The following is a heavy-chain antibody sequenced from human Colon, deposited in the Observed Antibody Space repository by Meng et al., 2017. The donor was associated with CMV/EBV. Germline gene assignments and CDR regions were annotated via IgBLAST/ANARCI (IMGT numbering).Heavy chain of an antibody. CDR2: IKPDGSEQ. J-gene: IGHJ6*02. V-gene: IGHV3-7*01. CDR1: GFMFSYYW. CDR3: ARDKKLELRGYYYYGMDV. D-gene: IGHD1-7*01. Sequence: GESLKISCEGSGFMFSYYWMTWVRQAPGKGLEWVANIKPDGSEQYYVDSVKGRFTISRDNAKNSLYLQMNSLRAEDTAVYYRARDKKLELRGYYYYGMDVWGQGTTVTVSS.